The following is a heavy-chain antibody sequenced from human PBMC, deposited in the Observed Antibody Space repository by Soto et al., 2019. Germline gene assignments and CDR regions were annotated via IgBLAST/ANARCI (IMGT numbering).Heavy chain of an antibody. D-gene: IGHD6-13*01. CDR3: ARDPLLFAAAVILLGYYFDY. CDR1: GYTFTSYA. CDR2: INAGNGNT. J-gene: IGHJ4*02. Sequence: ASVKVSCKASGYTFTSYAMHWVRQAPGQRLEWMGWINAGNGNTKYSQKFQGRVTITRDTSASTAYMELSSLRSEDTAVYYCARDPLLFAAAVILLGYYFDYWGQGTLVTVSS. V-gene: IGHV1-3*01.